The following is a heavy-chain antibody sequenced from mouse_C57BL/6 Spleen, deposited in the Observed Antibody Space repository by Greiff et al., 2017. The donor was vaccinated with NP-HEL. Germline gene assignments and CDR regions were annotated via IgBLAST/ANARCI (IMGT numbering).Heavy chain of an antibody. J-gene: IGHJ4*01. V-gene: IGHV1-54*01. CDR3: ARSLYDGYYERAMDY. CDR1: GYAFTNYL. Sequence: QVQLQQSGAELVRPGTSVKVSCKASGYAFTNYLIEWVKQRPGQGLEWIGVINPGSGGTNYNEKFKGKATLTADKSSSTAYMQLSSLTSEDSAVYFCARSLYDGYYERAMDYWGQGTSVTVSS. D-gene: IGHD2-3*01. CDR2: INPGSGGT.